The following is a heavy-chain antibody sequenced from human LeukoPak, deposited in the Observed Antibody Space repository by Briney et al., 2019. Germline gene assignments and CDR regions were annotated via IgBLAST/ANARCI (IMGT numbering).Heavy chain of an antibody. D-gene: IGHD6-19*01. V-gene: IGHV1-69*04. CDR1: GGTFSSYA. J-gene: IGHJ4*02. CDR2: IIPILGIA. Sequence: ASVKVSCKASGGTFSSYAISWVRQAPGQGLEWMGRIIPILGIANYAQKFQGRVTMTRDTSTSTVYMELSSLRSEDTAVYYCAVSSGWYVPSAFDYWGQGTLVTVSS. CDR3: AVSSGWYVPSAFDY.